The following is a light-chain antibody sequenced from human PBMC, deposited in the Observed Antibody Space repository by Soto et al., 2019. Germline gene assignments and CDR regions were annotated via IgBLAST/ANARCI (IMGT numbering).Light chain of an antibody. Sequence: IVLTQDAFTLSMSQAERATLSCMTSESVSRSHLAWSQQKPGPSPRLLIYGASTRDTGIPARFSGSGSGTEFTLTISSLQSEDFAVYYCQQYNNGPRWTFGQGTKVDIK. V-gene: IGKV3-15*01. CDR2: GAS. CDR1: ESVSRSH. J-gene: IGKJ1*01. CDR3: QQYNNGPRWT.